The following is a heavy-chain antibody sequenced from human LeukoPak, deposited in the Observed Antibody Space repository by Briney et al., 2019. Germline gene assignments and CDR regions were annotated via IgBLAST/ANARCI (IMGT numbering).Heavy chain of an antibody. D-gene: IGHD3-3*01. CDR1: GGTFSSYA. J-gene: IGHJ4*02. CDR2: IIPIFGTA. CDR3: AREDDFWSGYYGY. V-gene: IGHV1-69*13. Sequence: SVKVSCKASGGTFSSYAISWVRQAPGQGLEWMGGIIPIFGTANYAQKFQGRVTITADESTSTAYMELSSLRSDDTAVYYCAREDDFWSGYYGYWGQGTLVTVSS.